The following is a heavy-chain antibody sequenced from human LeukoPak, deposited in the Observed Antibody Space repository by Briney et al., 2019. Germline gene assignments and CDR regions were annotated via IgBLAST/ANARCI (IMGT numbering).Heavy chain of an antibody. V-gene: IGHV1-2*02. CDR2: INPNSGGT. J-gene: IGHJ5*02. Sequence: ASVKVSCKASGYTFTGYYMHWVRQAPGQGLEWMGWINPNSGGTNYAQKFQGRVTMTRDTSISTAYMELSRLRSDDTAVYYCARGGGSYYSGSGWFDPWGQGTLVTVSS. D-gene: IGHD1-26*01. CDR1: GYTFTGYY. CDR3: ARGGGSYYSGSGWFDP.